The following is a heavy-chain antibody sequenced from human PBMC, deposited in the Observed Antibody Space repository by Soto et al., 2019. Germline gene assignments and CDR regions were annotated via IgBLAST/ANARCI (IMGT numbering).Heavy chain of an antibody. J-gene: IGHJ1*01. CDR1: GGTFSSYA. V-gene: IGHV1-69*01. Sequence: QVQLVQSGAEVKKPGSSVKVSCKASGGTFSSYAISWVRQAPGQGLEWMGGIIPIFGTANYAQKFQGRVTITADESTSTAYRELSSLRSEDTGVYYCARGDGGYSSGWYVEYFQHWGQGTLVTVSS. D-gene: IGHD6-19*01. CDR3: ARGDGGYSSGWYVEYFQH. CDR2: IIPIFGTA.